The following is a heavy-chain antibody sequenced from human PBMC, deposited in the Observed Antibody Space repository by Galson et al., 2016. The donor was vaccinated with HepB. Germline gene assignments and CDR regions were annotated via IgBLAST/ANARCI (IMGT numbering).Heavy chain of an antibody. D-gene: IGHD4-17*01. V-gene: IGHV3-30*18. J-gene: IGHJ5*02. CDR3: AKGTDYGDAITPFDP. Sequence: SLRLSCAASGFTFSSYGVHWVRQAPGKGLEWVAAISYEGSNKYYADSVKGQFTISRDNYKNTLYLQMNSLRAEDTAVYYCAKGTDYGDAITPFDPWGQGTLVTVSS. CDR2: ISYEGSNK. CDR1: GFTFSSYG.